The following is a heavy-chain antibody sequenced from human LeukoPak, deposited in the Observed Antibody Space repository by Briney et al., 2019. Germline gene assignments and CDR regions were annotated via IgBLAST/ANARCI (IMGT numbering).Heavy chain of an antibody. CDR2: IKSDLSCT. D-gene: IGHD1-26*01. J-gene: IGHJ3*02. CDR3: SRDQSLRWELPEGVDAFEI. Sequence: PGGSLRLSCAASGFTFSSYWMHWVGQAPGKGLVWVSRIKSDLSCTSYADPAKGRFTISSDNANDKLYVQMNSQRVEDTAEYYDSRDQSLRWELPEGVDAFEIWGQGTMVTVSS. CDR1: GFTFSSYW. V-gene: IGHV3-74*01.